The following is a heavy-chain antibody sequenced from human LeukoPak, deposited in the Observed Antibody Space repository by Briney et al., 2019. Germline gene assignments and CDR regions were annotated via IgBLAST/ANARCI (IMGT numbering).Heavy chain of an antibody. Sequence: ASVKVSCKASGGTFSSYAISWVRQAPGQGLEWMGGIIPIFGTASYAQKFQGRVTFTADESTSTAYMELSSLRSEDTAVYYCARASDPSYCSGGSCYSRNWFDPWGQGTLVTVSS. D-gene: IGHD2-15*01. CDR1: GGTFSSYA. J-gene: IGHJ5*02. V-gene: IGHV1-69*13. CDR3: ARASDPSYCSGGSCYSRNWFDP. CDR2: IIPIFGTA.